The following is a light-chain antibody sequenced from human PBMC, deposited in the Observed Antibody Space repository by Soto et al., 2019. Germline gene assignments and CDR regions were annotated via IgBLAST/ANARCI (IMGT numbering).Light chain of an antibody. CDR2: ATS. CDR1: QAICSY. CDR3: HKYNHAPT. Sequence: DIQLTQSPSSLSASVGDRVTITCRASQAICSYLAWYQQKPGKVPELLIYATSTLQSGAPSRFSGSGSGTDFTLTISSLQPEDVATYYCHKYNHAPTFGGGTKVEIK. V-gene: IGKV1-27*01. J-gene: IGKJ4*01.